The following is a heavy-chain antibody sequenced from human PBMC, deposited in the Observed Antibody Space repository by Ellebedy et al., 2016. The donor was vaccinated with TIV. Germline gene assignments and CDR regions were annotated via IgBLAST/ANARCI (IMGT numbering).Heavy chain of an antibody. CDR3: ARGVVTLGY. CDR1: GFTFSSYS. D-gene: IGHD4-23*01. CDR2: ISSSSSTI. V-gene: IGHV3-48*04. Sequence: GESLKISXAASGFTFSSYSMNWVRQAPGKGLEWVSYISSSSSTIYYADSVKGRFTISRDNAKNSLYLQMNSLRAEDTAVYYCARGVVTLGYWGQGTLVTVSS. J-gene: IGHJ4*02.